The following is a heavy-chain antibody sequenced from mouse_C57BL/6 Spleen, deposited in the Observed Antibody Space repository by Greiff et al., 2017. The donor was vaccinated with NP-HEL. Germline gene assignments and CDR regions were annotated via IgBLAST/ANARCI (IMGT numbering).Heavy chain of an antibody. D-gene: IGHD1-1*02. V-gene: IGHV1-82*01. Sequence: QVQLQQSGPELVKPGASVKISCKASGYAFSSSWMNWVKQRPGKGLEWIGRIYPGDGDTNYNGKFKDKATLTADKSSSTAYMQLSSLTSEDSAVYFCARTRLRLSPYAMDYWGQGTSVTVSS. CDR1: GYAFSSSW. J-gene: IGHJ4*01. CDR2: IYPGDGDT. CDR3: ARTRLRLSPYAMDY.